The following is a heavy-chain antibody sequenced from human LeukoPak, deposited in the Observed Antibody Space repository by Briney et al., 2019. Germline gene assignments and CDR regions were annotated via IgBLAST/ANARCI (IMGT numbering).Heavy chain of an antibody. D-gene: IGHD2-15*01. CDR3: AKTQGYYDA. Sequence: GGSLRLSCIASGFTFSNYAMSWVRQAPGKGLELVSGIYGSDDKTVYGDAVKGRFTISRDNSKNTLYLQMNSLRADDTAVYYCAKTQGYYDAWGQGALVTVSS. V-gene: IGHV3-23*01. J-gene: IGHJ5*02. CDR2: IYGSDDKT. CDR1: GFTFSNYA.